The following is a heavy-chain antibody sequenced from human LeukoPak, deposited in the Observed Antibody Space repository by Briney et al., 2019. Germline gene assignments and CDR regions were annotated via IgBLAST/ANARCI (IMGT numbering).Heavy chain of an antibody. CDR1: GFTFSSHS. D-gene: IGHD3-22*01. CDR2: ISGGSDTI. V-gene: IGHV3-48*01. Sequence: GGSLRLSCEASGFTFSSHSMNWVRQAPGKGLEWVSYISGGSDTIYYADSVKGRFTISRDNAENSLYLQMSSLRAEDTAVYYCARLDRYYFDSSGYTYYYYMDVWGKGTTVTISS. J-gene: IGHJ6*03. CDR3: ARLDRYYFDSSGYTYYYYMDV.